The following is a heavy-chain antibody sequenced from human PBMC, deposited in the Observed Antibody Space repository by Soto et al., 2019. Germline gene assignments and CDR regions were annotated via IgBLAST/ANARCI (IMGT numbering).Heavy chain of an antibody. Sequence: EVQLVESGGGLLKPGESVRLSCAASGFSFDNAWMNWVRQAPGKGLEWVGRIQSKTYGEATDYAAPVKVRFTISRDDSKNTLYLHMNSLKAEDSAVYYCTSGLIVVVAAARLAGSWGQGTLVTVSS. D-gene: IGHD2-15*01. J-gene: IGHJ5*02. CDR1: GFSFDNAW. CDR2: IQSKTYGEAT. V-gene: IGHV3-15*07. CDR3: TSGLIVVVAAARLAGS.